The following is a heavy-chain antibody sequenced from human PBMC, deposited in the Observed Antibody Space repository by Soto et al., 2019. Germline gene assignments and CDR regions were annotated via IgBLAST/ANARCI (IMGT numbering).Heavy chain of an antibody. CDR3: AAGDYGAFDI. D-gene: IGHD4-17*01. CDR2: INAGNGNT. V-gene: IGHV1-3*01. CDR1: GYTFTSYA. J-gene: IGHJ3*02. Sequence: ASVKVSCKASGYTFTSYAMHWVRQAPGQRLEWMGWINAGNGNTKYSQKFQGRVTISRDNSKSTLYLQMNSLRAEDTAVYYCAAGDYGAFDIWGQGTMVTVSS.